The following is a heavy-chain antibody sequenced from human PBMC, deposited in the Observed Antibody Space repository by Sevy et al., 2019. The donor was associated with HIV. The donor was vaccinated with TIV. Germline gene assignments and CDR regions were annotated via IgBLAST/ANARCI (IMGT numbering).Heavy chain of an antibody. Sequence: GGSLRLSCAASGFTFSSYAMSWVRQAPGKGLEWVSLISGSGGSTYYADSVKGRFTISRDNSKNTLYLQMNSLRAEDAAEYCGGDPDRGWLRSPDYWGQGTLVTVSS. CDR1: GFTFSSYA. CDR3: GDPDRGWLRSPDY. J-gene: IGHJ4*02. CDR2: ISGSGGST. D-gene: IGHD5-12*01. V-gene: IGHV3-23*01.